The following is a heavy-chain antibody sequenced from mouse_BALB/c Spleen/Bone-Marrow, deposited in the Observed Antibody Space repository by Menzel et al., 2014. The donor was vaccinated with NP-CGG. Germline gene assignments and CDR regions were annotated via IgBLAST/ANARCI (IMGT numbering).Heavy chain of an antibody. CDR3: TRDLYDGYSYYATDY. Sequence: EVKLMESGGGLVKPGGSLKLSCAASGFTFSSYTMSWVRQTPEKRLEWVATISSGGSYTYYPDSVKGRFTISRDNAKNTLYLQMSSLKSEDTAMYYCTRDLYDGYSYYATDYWGQGTSVTVSS. D-gene: IGHD2-3*01. J-gene: IGHJ4*01. CDR2: ISSGGSYT. CDR1: GFTFSSYT. V-gene: IGHV5-6-4*01.